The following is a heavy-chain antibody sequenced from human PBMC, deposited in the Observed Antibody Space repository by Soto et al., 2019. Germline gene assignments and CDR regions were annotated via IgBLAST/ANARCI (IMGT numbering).Heavy chain of an antibody. CDR3: ARDAKVRGVSQLNWLDP. J-gene: IGHJ5*02. CDR1: GGSISSYY. V-gene: IGHV4-59*01. D-gene: IGHD3-10*01. Sequence: PSETLSLTCTVSGGSISSYYWSWIRQPPGKGLEWIGYIYYSGSTNYNPSLKSRVTISVDTSKNQFSLKLSSVTAADTAVYYCARDAKVRGVSQLNWLDPWGQGTLVTVSS. CDR2: IYYSGST.